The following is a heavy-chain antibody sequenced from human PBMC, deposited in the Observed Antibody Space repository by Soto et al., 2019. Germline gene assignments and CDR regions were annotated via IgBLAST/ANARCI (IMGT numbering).Heavy chain of an antibody. CDR3: ARGPGSGWYDY. CDR1: GGSISSGDYY. CDR2: IYYSGST. Sequence: PSETLSLTCTVSGGSISSGDYYWSWIRQPPGKGLEWIGHIYYSGSTYYNPSLKSRVTISVDTSKNQFSLKLSSVTAADTAVYYCARGPGSGWYDYWGQGTLVTVSS. D-gene: IGHD6-19*01. V-gene: IGHV4-30-4*01. J-gene: IGHJ4*02.